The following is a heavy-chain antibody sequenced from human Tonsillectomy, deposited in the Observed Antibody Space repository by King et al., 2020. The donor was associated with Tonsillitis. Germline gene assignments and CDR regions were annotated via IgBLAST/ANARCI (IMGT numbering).Heavy chain of an antibody. CDR3: ARGVLSTSWGMDV. V-gene: IGHV3-21*01. CDR2: ISYSSSYI. Sequence: VQLVESGGGLVKPGGSLRLSCAASGFTFSSYNMNWVRQAPGKGLEWVSSISYSSSYIYYADSVKGRFTISRDNAKNSGYLQMNSLRAEDTALYYCARGVLSTSWGMDVWGQGTTVTVSS. J-gene: IGHJ6*02. CDR1: GFTFSSYN. D-gene: IGHD2-2*01.